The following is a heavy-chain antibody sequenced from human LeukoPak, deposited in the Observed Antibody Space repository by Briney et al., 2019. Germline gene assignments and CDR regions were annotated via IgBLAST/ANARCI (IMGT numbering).Heavy chain of an antibody. CDR1: GGSISSSSYY. CDR3: ARDGRGSYLDAFGI. CDR2: IYYSGST. D-gene: IGHD1-26*01. Sequence: MPSETLSLTCTVSGGSISSSSYYWGWIRQPPGKGLEWIGSIYYSGSTYYNPSLKSRVTISVDTSKNQFSLKLSSVTAADTAVYYCARDGRGSYLDAFGIWGQGTMVTVSS. J-gene: IGHJ3*02. V-gene: IGHV4-39*07.